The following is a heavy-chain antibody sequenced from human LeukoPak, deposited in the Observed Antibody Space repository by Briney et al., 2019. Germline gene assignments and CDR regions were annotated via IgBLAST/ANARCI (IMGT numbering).Heavy chain of an antibody. CDR1: GGSFSGYY. Sequence: SETLSLTCAVYGGSFSGYYWSWIRQPPGKGLEWIGEINHSGSTNYNPSLKSRVTISVDTSKNQFSLKLSSVTAADTAVYYCARAVYQLPTANFDYWGQGTLVTVSS. CDR2: INHSGST. D-gene: IGHD2-2*01. V-gene: IGHV4-34*01. J-gene: IGHJ4*02. CDR3: ARAVYQLPTANFDY.